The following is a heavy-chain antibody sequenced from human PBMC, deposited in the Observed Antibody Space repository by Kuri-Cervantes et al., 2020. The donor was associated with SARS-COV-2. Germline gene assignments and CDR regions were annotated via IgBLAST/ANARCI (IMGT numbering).Heavy chain of an antibody. CDR2: TRNKANSYTT. D-gene: IGHD6-19*01. CDR1: GFTFSDHS. CDR3: ASAVAGLFDY. V-gene: IGHV3-72*01. Sequence: GGSLRLSCAASGFTFSDHSMDWVRQAPGEGLEWVGRTRNKANSYTTEYAASVKGRFTISRDDSKNSLYLQMNSLKTEDTAVYYCASAVAGLFDYWGQGTQVTVSS. J-gene: IGHJ4*02.